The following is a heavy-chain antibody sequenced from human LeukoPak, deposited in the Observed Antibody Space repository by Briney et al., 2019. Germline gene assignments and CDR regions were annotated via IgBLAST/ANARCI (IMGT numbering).Heavy chain of an antibody. CDR2: INHSGST. J-gene: IGHJ5*02. CDR3: ARGGYSGLPIPNWFDP. Sequence: SETLSLTCAVYGGSFSGYYWSWIRQPPGKGLEWIGEINHSGSTNYNPSLKSRVTISVDTSKNQFSLKLSSVTAADTAVYYCARGGYSGLPIPNWFDPWGQGTLVTASS. CDR1: GGSFSGYY. V-gene: IGHV4-34*01. D-gene: IGHD5-12*01.